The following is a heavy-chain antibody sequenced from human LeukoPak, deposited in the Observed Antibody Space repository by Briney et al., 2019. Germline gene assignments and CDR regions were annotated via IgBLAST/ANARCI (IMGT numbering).Heavy chain of an antibody. CDR1: GYTFTGYY. V-gene: IGHV1-2*02. CDR3: ARVLGGSSSWSYFDY. CDR2: INPNSGGT. J-gene: IGHJ4*02. D-gene: IGHD6-13*01. Sequence: ASVKVSCKAPGYTFTGYYMHWVRQAPGQGLEWMGWINPNSGGTNYAQKFQGRVTMTRDTSISTAYMELSRLRSDDTAVYYCARVLGGSSSWSYFDYWGQGTLVTVSS.